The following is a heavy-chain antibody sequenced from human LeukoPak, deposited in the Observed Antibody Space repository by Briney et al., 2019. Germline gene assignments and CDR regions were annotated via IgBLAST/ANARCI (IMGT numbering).Heavy chain of an antibody. J-gene: IGHJ6*03. Sequence: SETLSLTCTVSGGSITNSGYYWGWVRQPPGKGLEWIASIYYTGSTYYNPSLKSRVTISVDTSKNQFSLKLSSVTAADTAVYYSFGVAQPYYYYYYMDVWGKGTTVTVSS. V-gene: IGHV4-39*01. D-gene: IGHD3-3*01. CDR1: GGSITNSGYY. CDR2: IYYTGST. CDR3: FGVAQPYYYYYYMDV.